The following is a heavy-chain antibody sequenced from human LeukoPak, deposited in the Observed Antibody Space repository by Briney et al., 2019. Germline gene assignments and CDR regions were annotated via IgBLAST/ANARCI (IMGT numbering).Heavy chain of an antibody. J-gene: IGHJ4*02. V-gene: IGHV5-51*01. Sequence: GESLKISCKGSGYTFTNYWIGWVRQMPGKGLEWMGIIYPDDSDSRYSPSFQGRVTISADKSITTAYLQWSSLKASDTVMYYCARRGGSSWYYFDYWGQGTLVTVSS. CDR3: ARRGGSSWYYFDY. D-gene: IGHD6-13*01. CDR1: GYTFTNYW. CDR2: IYPDDSDS.